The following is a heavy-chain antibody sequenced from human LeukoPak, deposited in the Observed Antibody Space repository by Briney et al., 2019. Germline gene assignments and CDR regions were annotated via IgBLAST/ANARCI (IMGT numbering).Heavy chain of an antibody. Sequence: AETLSLTCTVSGASIGSFYWSWIRQPAGKGLEWIGRVHSSGSTNYIPSIKSRVTMSVDTSKNQFSLKLNTVTAADTAMYYCAREAVDYGSGSHDYWGQGILVTVSS. CDR1: GASIGSFY. CDR2: VHSSGST. V-gene: IGHV4-4*07. D-gene: IGHD3-10*01. CDR3: AREAVDYGSGSHDY. J-gene: IGHJ4*02.